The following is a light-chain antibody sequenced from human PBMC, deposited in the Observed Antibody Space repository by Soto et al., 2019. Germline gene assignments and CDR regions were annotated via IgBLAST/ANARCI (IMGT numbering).Light chain of an antibody. CDR2: DAS. CDR1: QSVSSY. CDR3: QQRSNWPPT. Sequence: EIVLTQSPATLSLSPGERATLSCRASQSVSSYLAWYQQKPGQAPRLLIYDASNRATGIPARFSGSESGTDFTLTISSLEPEDFAVYYGQQRSNWPPTFGGGTKVEIK. V-gene: IGKV3-11*01. J-gene: IGKJ4*01.